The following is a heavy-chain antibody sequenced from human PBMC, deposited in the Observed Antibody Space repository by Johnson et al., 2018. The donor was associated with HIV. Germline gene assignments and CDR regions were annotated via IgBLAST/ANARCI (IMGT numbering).Heavy chain of an antibody. CDR3: AKDPPPNYNFWSGYPRSDAFDI. J-gene: IGHJ3*02. V-gene: IGHV3-23*04. Sequence: VQLVESGGGVVQPGRSLRLSCAVSGFTFSSYGMHWVRQAPGKGLEWVSAISGSGGSTYYADSVKGRFTISRDNSKNTLYLQMNSLRAEDTAVYYCAKDPPPNYNFWSGYPRSDAFDIWGQGTMVTVSS. D-gene: IGHD3-3*01. CDR2: ISGSGGST. CDR1: GFTFSSYG.